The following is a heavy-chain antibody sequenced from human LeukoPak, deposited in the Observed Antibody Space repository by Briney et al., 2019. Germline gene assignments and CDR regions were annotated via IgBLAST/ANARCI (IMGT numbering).Heavy chain of an antibody. V-gene: IGHV4-61*01. CDR2: FYYSGGT. J-gene: IGHJ5*02. CDR3: ARYGGGIGEDWFDP. Sequence: SETLSLTCTVSGGSVSSGSYYWSWIRQPPGKRLEWIGCFYYSGGTDYNPSLKSRVTISVDTSKNQFSLKLSSVTAADTAVYYCARYGGGIGEDWFDPWGQGTLVTVSS. D-gene: IGHD4-23*01. CDR1: GGSVSSGSYY.